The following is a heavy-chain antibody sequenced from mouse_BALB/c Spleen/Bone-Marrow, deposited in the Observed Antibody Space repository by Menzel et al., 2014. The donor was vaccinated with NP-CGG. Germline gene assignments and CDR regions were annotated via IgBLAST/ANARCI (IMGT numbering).Heavy chain of an antibody. CDR1: GYSITSGYY. CDR2: ISYDGSN. D-gene: IGHD2-4*01. V-gene: IGHV3-6*02. Sequence: EVQLQQSGPGLVKPSQSLSLPCSVTGYSITSGYYWNWIRQFPGNKLEWMGYISYDGSNNYNPSLKNRISITRGTSKNQFFLKLNSVTTEDTATYYCARGRPYDYDYAMDYWGQGTSVTVSS. J-gene: IGHJ4*01. CDR3: ARGRPYDYDYAMDY.